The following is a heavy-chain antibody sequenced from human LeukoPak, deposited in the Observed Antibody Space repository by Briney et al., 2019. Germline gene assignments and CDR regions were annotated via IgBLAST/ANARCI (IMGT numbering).Heavy chain of an antibody. D-gene: IGHD2-15*01. CDR3: ARGREEVDFDY. Sequence: PSETLFLTCTVSGGSISTYYWSWLRQPPGKGLEWIGYIYYSGSTRNNPSLKSRVTVSLDTSMNQFYLKLTSVTAADTAVYYCARGREEVDFDYWGQGTLVTVSS. J-gene: IGHJ4*02. V-gene: IGHV4-59*01. CDR2: IYYSGST. CDR1: GGSISTYY.